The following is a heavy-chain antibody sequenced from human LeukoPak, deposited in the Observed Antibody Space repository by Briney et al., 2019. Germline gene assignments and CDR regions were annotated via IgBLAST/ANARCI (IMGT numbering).Heavy chain of an antibody. Sequence: GGSLRLSCAASGFTVSSNYMSWVRQAPGKGLEWVSGISPSGGITYYTDSVKGRFTISRDNSKNTVSLQMNSLRGDDTAVYYCAKDDAWGRYKDWGQGTLVTVSS. CDR1: GFTVSSNY. CDR2: ISPSGGIT. D-gene: IGHD3-16*01. J-gene: IGHJ1*01. V-gene: IGHV3-23*01. CDR3: AKDDAWGRYKD.